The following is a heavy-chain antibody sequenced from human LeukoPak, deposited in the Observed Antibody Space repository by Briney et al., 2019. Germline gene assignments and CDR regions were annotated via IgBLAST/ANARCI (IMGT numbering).Heavy chain of an antibody. Sequence: ASVKFSCTASGYTFTGYYMHWVRQAPGQGLEWMGWINPNSGGTNYAQKFQGRVTMTRDTSISTAYMELSRLRSDDTAVYYCAREKGNYDSPGGYYYYYMDVWGKGTTVTVSS. CDR2: INPNSGGT. CDR1: GYTFTGYY. CDR3: AREKGNYDSPGGYYYYYMDV. J-gene: IGHJ6*03. D-gene: IGHD3-22*01. V-gene: IGHV1-2*02.